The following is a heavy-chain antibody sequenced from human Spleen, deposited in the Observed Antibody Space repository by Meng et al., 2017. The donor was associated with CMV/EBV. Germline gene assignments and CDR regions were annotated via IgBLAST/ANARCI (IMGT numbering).Heavy chain of an antibody. CDR1: GYSFTSYW. CDR3: ARQEDYDSSGYYYPY. Sequence: GGSLRLSCKGSGYSFTSYWIGWVRQMPGKGLEWMGIIYLGDSDTRYSPSFQGQVTISADKSISTAYLQWSSLKASDTAMYYCARQEDYDSSGYYYPYWGQGTLVTVSS. CDR2: IYLGDSDT. D-gene: IGHD3-22*01. J-gene: IGHJ4*02. V-gene: IGHV5-51*01.